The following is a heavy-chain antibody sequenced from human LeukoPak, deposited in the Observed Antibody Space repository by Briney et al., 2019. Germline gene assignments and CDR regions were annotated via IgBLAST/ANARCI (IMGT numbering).Heavy chain of an antibody. V-gene: IGHV4-61*02. CDR2: IYTSGST. CDR1: GGSISSGSYY. D-gene: IGHD3-9*01. Sequence: SETLSLTCTVSGGSISSGSYYWSWIRQPAGKGLEWIGRIYTSGSTNYNPSPKSRVTISVDTSKNQFSLKLSSVTAADTAVYYCARDHYDIFGSNWFDPWGQGTLVTVSS. J-gene: IGHJ5*02. CDR3: ARDHYDIFGSNWFDP.